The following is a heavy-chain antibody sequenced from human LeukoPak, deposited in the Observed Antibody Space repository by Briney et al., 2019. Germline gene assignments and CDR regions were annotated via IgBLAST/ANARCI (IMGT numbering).Heavy chain of an antibody. Sequence: SETLSLTCAVYGGSFSGYYWSWIRQPPGKGLEWIGEINHSGSTNYNPSLKSRVTISVDTSKNQFSLKLSSVTAADTAVYYCARASPMESVVGAIGWFDPWGQGTLVTVSS. CDR3: ARASPMESVVGAIGWFDP. J-gene: IGHJ5*02. CDR2: INHSGST. V-gene: IGHV4-34*01. CDR1: GGSFSGYY. D-gene: IGHD1-26*01.